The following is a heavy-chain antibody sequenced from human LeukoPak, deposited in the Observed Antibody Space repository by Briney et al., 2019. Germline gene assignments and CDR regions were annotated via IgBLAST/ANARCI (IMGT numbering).Heavy chain of an antibody. V-gene: IGHV3-23*01. CDR2: ISGNGAHT. D-gene: IGHD6-19*01. CDR3: AKGYSSGWYDFDS. Sequence: GGSLRLSCAASGFTFSNYAMSWVRQAPGKGLEWVSTISGNGAHTYYTDSVKGRFTISRDNSRNTLYLQMNGLRADDTAVYYCAKGYSSGWYDFDSWGQGTLVTVSS. CDR1: GFTFSNYA. J-gene: IGHJ4*02.